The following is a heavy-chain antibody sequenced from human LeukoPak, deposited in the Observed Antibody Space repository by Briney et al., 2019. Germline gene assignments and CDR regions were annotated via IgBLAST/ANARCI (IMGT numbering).Heavy chain of an antibody. CDR1: GFTFSSCN. V-gene: IGHV3-21*04. CDR2: ITSGSSHI. D-gene: IGHD3-22*01. CDR3: AKCSAYYYDSSLSDYFDY. J-gene: IGHJ4*02. Sequence: GGSLRLSCAASGFTFSSCNMNWVRQTPGQGLEWVSSITSGSSHIYYADSVKGRFTISRDNSKNTLYLQMNSLRAEDTAEYYCAKCSAYYYDSSLSDYFDYWGQGTLVTVSS.